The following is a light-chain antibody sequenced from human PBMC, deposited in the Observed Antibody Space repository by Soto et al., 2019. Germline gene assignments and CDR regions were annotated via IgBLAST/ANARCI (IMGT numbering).Light chain of an antibody. CDR2: GAS. CDR1: QSVSSNF. J-gene: IGKJ1*01. Sequence: EIVLTQSPGTLSLSPGDRATLSCRASQSVSSNFLAWYQQKPGQAPRLLIYGASIRATGIPDRFSGSGSGTDFTLTIRRLEPEDFAMSFCHQYGSSPRTFGQGTTVEIK. V-gene: IGKV3-20*01. CDR3: HQYGSSPRT.